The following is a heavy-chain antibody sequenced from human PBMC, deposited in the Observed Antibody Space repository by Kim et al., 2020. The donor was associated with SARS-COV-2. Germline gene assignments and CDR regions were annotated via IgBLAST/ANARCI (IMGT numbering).Heavy chain of an antibody. V-gene: IGHV3-33*01. CDR3: ARDGSRWYYYDSSGPTPGEV. J-gene: IGHJ4*02. D-gene: IGHD3-22*01. CDR1: GFTFSSYG. CDR2: IWYDGSNK. Sequence: GGSLRLSCAASGFTFSSYGMHWVRQAPGKGLEWVAVIWYDGSNKYYADSVKGRFTISRDNSKNTLYLQMNSLRAEDTAVYYCARDGSRWYYYDSSGPTPGEVWGQGTLVTVSS.